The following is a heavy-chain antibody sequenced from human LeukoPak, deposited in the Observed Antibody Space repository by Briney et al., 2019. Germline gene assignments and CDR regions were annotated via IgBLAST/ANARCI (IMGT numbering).Heavy chain of an antibody. Sequence: ASVKVSCKASEYTFTGYYMHWVRQAPGQGLEWMGWINPNSGGTNYAQKFQGRVTMTRDTSISTAYMELSRLRSDDTAVYYCARGVTIFGVGYYYGMDVWGQGTTVTVSS. V-gene: IGHV1-2*02. CDR2: INPNSGGT. J-gene: IGHJ6*02. CDR3: ARGVTIFGVGYYYGMDV. D-gene: IGHD3-3*01. CDR1: EYTFTGYY.